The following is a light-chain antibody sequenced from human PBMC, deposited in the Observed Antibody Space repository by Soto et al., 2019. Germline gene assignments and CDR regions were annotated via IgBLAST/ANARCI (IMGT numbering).Light chain of an antibody. CDR3: QQRSNWPPT. CDR1: QSVSSY. V-gene: IGKV3-11*01. J-gene: IGKJ4*01. CDR2: DAS. Sequence: EFRFTQSPDTQTLSPGERATLSCRASQSVSSYLAWYQQKPGQAPRLLIYDASNRATGIPARFSGSGSGTDFTLTISSLEPEDFAVYYCQQRSNWPPTFGGGTKV.